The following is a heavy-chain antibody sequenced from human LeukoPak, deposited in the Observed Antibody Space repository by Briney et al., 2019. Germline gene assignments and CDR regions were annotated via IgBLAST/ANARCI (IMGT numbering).Heavy chain of an antibody. D-gene: IGHD1-14*01. CDR1: GGSISSYY. CDR2: INHSGST. Sequence: SETLSLTCTVSGGSISSYYWSWIRQPPGKGLEWIGEINHSGSTNYNPSLKSRVTISVDTSKNQFSLKLSSVTAADTVVYYCARAPNTTSFDYWGQGTLVTVSS. J-gene: IGHJ4*02. CDR3: ARAPNTTSFDY. V-gene: IGHV4-34*01.